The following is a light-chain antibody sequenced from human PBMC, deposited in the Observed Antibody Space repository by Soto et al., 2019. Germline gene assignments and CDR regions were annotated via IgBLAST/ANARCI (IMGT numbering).Light chain of an antibody. Sequence: EIVLTQSPATLSLSPGERATLSCGASQSVSSNDLAWYQQKPGLAPRLLIYDASSRVTGIPDRFSGSGSGTDFTLTISRLEPEDFAVYYCQQYGSAPLTFGGGTKVEIK. CDR3: QQYGSAPLT. J-gene: IGKJ4*01. CDR2: DAS. CDR1: QSVSSND. V-gene: IGKV3D-20*01.